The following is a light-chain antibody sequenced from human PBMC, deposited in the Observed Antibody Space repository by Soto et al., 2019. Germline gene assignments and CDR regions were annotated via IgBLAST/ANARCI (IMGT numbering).Light chain of an antibody. CDR2: EVS. CDR1: SSDVGSYNL. CDR3: CSYAGSSTLYV. J-gene: IGLJ1*01. Sequence: QSVLTQPASVSGSPGQSITISCTGTSSDVGSYNLVSWYQQHPGKAPKLMIYEVSKRPSEVSNRFSGSKSGNTASLTISGLQAEDEADYYCCSYAGSSTLYVFGTGTKLTVL. V-gene: IGLV2-23*02.